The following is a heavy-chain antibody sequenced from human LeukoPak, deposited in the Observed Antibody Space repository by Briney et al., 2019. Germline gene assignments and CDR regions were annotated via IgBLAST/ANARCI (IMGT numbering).Heavy chain of an antibody. J-gene: IGHJ4*02. CDR2: VDPEDGET. CDR1: VYTFTDYY. D-gene: IGHD3-16*01. V-gene: IGHV1-69-2*01. CDR3: ATSYTTGNDY. Sequence: ASVKVSCKVSVYTFTDYYMHWVQQAPGKGLEWMGLVDPEDGETIYAEKFQGRVTITADTSTDTAYMELSSLRSEDTAVYYCATSYTTGNDYWGQGTLVTVSS.